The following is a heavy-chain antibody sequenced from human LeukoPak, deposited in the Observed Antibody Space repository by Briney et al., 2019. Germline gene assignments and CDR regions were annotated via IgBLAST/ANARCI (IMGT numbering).Heavy chain of an antibody. D-gene: IGHD3-10*01. CDR2: IYSGGST. CDR1: GFTVSSNY. J-gene: IGHJ5*02. Sequence: PGGSLRLSCAASGFTVSSNYMSWVRQAPGKGLEWVSVIYSGGSTYYADSVKGRFTISRDNSKNTLYLQMNSLRAEDTAVYYCAGYGSGSPRRLLLVGNWFDPWGQGTLVTVSS. CDR3: AGYGSGSPRRLLLVGNWFDP. V-gene: IGHV3-53*01.